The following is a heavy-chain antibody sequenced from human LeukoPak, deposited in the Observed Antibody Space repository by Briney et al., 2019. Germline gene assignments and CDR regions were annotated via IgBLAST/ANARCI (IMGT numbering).Heavy chain of an antibody. CDR3: AREIAAAGGRSDY. CDR1: GGSISSYY. Sequence: SETLSLTCTVSGGSISSYYWSWIRQPPGKGLEWIGYIYYSGSTNYNPSLKSRVTISVDTSKNQFSLKLSSVTAADTAVYYCAREIAAAGGRSDYWGQGTLVTVSS. V-gene: IGHV4-59*01. D-gene: IGHD6-13*01. CDR2: IYYSGST. J-gene: IGHJ4*02.